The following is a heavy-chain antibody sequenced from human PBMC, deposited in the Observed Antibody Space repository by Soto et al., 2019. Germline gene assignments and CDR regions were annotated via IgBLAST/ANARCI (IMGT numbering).Heavy chain of an antibody. J-gene: IGHJ4*02. Sequence: PSEPLSLTCTFFVCPVSSGNYYWSWFRQPQGKGMRWIRFIYYTGRTSYNPSLKSRLNISIDKSKNQFHLKLTSVTAAGTAVYYCARRYGDYFDYRGQGTLGTVSS. V-gene: IGHV4-61*01. CDR3: ARRYGDYFDY. D-gene: IGHD4-17*01. CDR1: VCPVSSGNYY. CDR2: IYYTGRT.